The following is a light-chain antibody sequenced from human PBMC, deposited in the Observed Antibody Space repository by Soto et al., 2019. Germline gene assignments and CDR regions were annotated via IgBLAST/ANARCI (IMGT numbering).Light chain of an antibody. J-gene: IGLJ1*01. V-gene: IGLV2-14*03. Sequence: QSALTQPASVSGSPGQSVTISCTGTNSDIDPYDYVSWYQQHPGKAPKLLIYDVTNRPSGVSDRFSGSKSGYTASLTISGLQAEDEADYYCSSWTDGSTPYKFGTGTKVTVL. CDR3: SSWTDGSTPYK. CDR1: NSDIDPYDY. CDR2: DVT.